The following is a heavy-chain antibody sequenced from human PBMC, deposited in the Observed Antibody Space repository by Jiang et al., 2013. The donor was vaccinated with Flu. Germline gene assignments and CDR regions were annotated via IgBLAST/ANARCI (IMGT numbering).Heavy chain of an antibody. J-gene: IGHJ4*02. Sequence: GSGLVKPSETLSLTCIVSSGSISGYYWSWIRQPPGKGLEWIGYKYYTGASNYNYNPSLKSRVTISVDTSKNQISLHLTSVTAADTAVYYCARLSCSYGSCYEAYWDQGLLVTVSS. CDR2: KYYTGASNY. CDR1: SGSISGYY. V-gene: IGHV4-59*08. CDR3: ARLSCSYGSCYEAY. D-gene: IGHD2-15*01.